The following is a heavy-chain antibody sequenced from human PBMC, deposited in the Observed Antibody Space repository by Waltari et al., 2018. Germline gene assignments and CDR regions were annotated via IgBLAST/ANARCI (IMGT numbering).Heavy chain of an antibody. J-gene: IGHJ4*02. CDR2: IYYSGST. D-gene: IGHD6-19*01. CDR1: GGSISSSSYY. CDR3: ARSGSGWFSFGY. Sequence: QLQLQESGPGLVKPSETLSLTCTVSGGSISSSSYYWGWIRQPPGKGLEWIGSIYYSGSTYYNPSLKSRVTISVDTSKNQFSLKLSSVTGADTAVYYCARSGSGWFSFGYWGQGTLVTVSS. V-gene: IGHV4-39*01.